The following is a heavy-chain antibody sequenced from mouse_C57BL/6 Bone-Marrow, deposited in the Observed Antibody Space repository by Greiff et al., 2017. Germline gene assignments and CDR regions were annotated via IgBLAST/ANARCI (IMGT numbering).Heavy chain of an antibody. CDR1: GYDFTNYL. J-gene: IGHJ2*01. Sequence: VQLQQSGAELVRPGTSVKVSCKASGYDFTNYLIEWVKQRPGQGLEWIGVINPGSGGTNYNEKFKGKATLTADKSSSTAYMQLSSLTSEDSAVYFCARGITTVVAGGFDYWGQGTTLTVSS. CDR2: INPGSGGT. V-gene: IGHV1-54*01. D-gene: IGHD1-1*01. CDR3: ARGITTVVAGGFDY.